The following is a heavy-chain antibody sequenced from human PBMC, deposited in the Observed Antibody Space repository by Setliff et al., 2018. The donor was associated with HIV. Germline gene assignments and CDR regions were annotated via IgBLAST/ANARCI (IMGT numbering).Heavy chain of an antibody. Sequence: ASVKVSCKASGFTFINYDINWVRQAPGQGLEWMGWMNPNSSNTGYAQKFQGRVAMTTDTSISTAYMELSRLRSDDTAVYYCATLDYWGQGTLVTVSS. CDR1: GFTFINYD. CDR3: ATLDY. J-gene: IGHJ4*02. CDR2: MNPNSSNT. V-gene: IGHV1-8*02.